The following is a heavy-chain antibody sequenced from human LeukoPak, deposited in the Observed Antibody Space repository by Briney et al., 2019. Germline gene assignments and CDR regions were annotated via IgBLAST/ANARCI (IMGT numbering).Heavy chain of an antibody. CDR2: ISYDGSNK. V-gene: IGHV3-30*03. J-gene: IGHJ4*02. CDR1: GFTFSSYG. Sequence: GGSLRLSCAASGFTFSSYGMHWVRQAPGKGLEWVAVISYDGSNKYYADSVKGRFTISRDNSKNTLYLQMNSLRAEDTAVYYCARDPSEYYYDSSGYYDYWGQGTLVTVSS. CDR3: ARDPSEYYYDSSGYYDY. D-gene: IGHD3-22*01.